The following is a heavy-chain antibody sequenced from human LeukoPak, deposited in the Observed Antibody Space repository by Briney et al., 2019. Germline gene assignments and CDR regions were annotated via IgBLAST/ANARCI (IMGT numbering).Heavy chain of an antibody. Sequence: QSGGSLRLSCAASGFTFSRYGMHWVRQAPGKGLEWVAFIRYDGSNKYYADSVKGRFTISRDNSKNTLYLQMNSLRAEDTVVYYYAKFSYDSSGYYSGTHYWGQGTLVTVSS. CDR1: GFTFSRYG. J-gene: IGHJ4*02. CDR2: IRYDGSNK. CDR3: AKFSYDSSGYYSGTHY. V-gene: IGHV3-30*02. D-gene: IGHD3-22*01.